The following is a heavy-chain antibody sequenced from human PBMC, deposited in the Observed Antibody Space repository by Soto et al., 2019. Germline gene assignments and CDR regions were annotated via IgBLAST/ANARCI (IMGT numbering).Heavy chain of an antibody. D-gene: IGHD4-17*01. CDR1: GFTVSSNY. Sequence: EVQLVVSGGGLVQPGGSLRLSCAASGFTVSSNYMSWVRQAPGKGLEWVSDFYSVGYTYYADSVKGRFTISRDNSNNTLYLQMSSLRAEDTAVYYCARHRPYFGDHRGYYFDYWGQGTLVTVSS. V-gene: IGHV3-66*04. CDR3: ARHRPYFGDHRGYYFDY. CDR2: FYSVGYT. J-gene: IGHJ4*02.